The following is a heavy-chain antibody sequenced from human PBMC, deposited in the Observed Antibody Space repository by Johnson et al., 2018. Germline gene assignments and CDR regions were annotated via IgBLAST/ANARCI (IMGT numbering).Heavy chain of an antibody. CDR1: GYTFTSYA. V-gene: IGHV1-3*01. D-gene: IGHD3-16*02. CDR2: VNASNGNT. J-gene: IGHJ6*03. CDR3: ARDGTDKPDDYGWVSSRYYYYYMDV. Sequence: QVQLVQSGAEVKKPGASVKVSCKASGYTFTSYAMHWVRQAPGQRLEWMGWVNASNGNTKYSQKFQGRGTITRETSASTAYRELSSLRSEDTAVYYCARDGTDKPDDYGWVSSRYYYYYMDVWGKATTVTVSS.